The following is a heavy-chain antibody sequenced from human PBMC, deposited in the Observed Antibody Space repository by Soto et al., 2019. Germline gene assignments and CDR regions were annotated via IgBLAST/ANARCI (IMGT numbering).Heavy chain of an antibody. CDR2: IIPVFGTK. V-gene: IGHV1-69*13. J-gene: IGHJ6*02. Sequence: ASVKVSCKASGGTFRSDGITWVRQAPGRGLEWMGGIIPVFGTKKFAQKFQGRVTITADESTGTVYMELSSLRSEDTAVYLCAVGQYYSSGSVPTSYYYNGMDVCGQVPTVTVYS. CDR3: AVGQYYSSGSVPTSYYYNGMDV. D-gene: IGHD3-10*01. CDR1: GGTFRSDG.